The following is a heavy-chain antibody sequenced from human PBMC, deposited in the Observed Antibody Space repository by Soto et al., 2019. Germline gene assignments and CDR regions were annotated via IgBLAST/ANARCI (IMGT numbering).Heavy chain of an antibody. CDR2: IYSSGRT. Sequence: PSETLSLTCTVSGGSISSYYWSWIRQSPGKGLEWIGYIYSSGRTDYNPSLKSRATISIDTSKNQIALNLSSVTAADTAVYFCVRTFHPAPRLVLSHSWFVPWGPGTLVTVSS. V-gene: IGHV4-59*01. J-gene: IGHJ5*02. D-gene: IGHD2-8*01. CDR3: VRTFHPAPRLVLSHSWFVP. CDR1: GGSISSYY.